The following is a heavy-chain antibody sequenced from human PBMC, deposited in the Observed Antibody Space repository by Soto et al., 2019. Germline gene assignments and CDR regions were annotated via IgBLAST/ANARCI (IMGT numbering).Heavy chain of an antibody. J-gene: IGHJ6*02. CDR3: ARSHVDIVATLLAYYYYGMDV. Sequence: SVKVSCKASGGTFSSYAISWVRQAPGQGLEGMGGTIPIFGTANYAQQFQGRVTITADESTSTAYMEPSSLRSEDTAVYYCARSHVDIVATLLAYYYYGMDVWGHGTTVTVSS. D-gene: IGHD5-12*01. CDR2: TIPIFGTA. CDR1: GGTFSSYA. V-gene: IGHV1-69*13.